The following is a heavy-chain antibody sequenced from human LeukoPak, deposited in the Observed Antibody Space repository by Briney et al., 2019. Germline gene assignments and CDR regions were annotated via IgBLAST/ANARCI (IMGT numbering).Heavy chain of an antibody. CDR3: ARAYCSSTSSGCRFDY. CDR2: INTNTGNP. D-gene: IGHD2-2*01. V-gene: IGHV7-4-1*02. J-gene: IGHJ4*02. Sequence: ASVKVSCKASGYTFTSYAMNWVRQAPGQGLEWMGWINTNTGNPTYAQGFTGRFVFSLDTSVSTAYLQISSLKAEDTAVYYCARAYCSSTSSGCRFDYWGQGTLVTVSS. CDR1: GYTFTSYA.